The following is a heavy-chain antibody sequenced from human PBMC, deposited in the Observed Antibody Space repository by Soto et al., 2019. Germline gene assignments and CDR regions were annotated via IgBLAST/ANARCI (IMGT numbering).Heavy chain of an antibody. CDR1: GCSISSIDYF. CDR3: ARVMAAMQNWLDP. V-gene: IGHV4-30-4*01. J-gene: IGHJ5*02. CDR2: IYHTGTT. D-gene: IGHD2-2*01. Sequence: SETLSLTCSVSGCSISSIDYFWSWIRQPPGKGLEWIGFIYHTGTTYYNPSLRSRVTISIDTSKSQFSMKLNSVTAADTAVYYCARVMAAMQNWLDPWGQGTMVTVSS.